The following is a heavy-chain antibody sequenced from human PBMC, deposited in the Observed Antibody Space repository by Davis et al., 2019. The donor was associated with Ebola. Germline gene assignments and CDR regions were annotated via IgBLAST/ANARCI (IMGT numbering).Heavy chain of an antibody. CDR3: ARANNWKTEYFDY. D-gene: IGHD1-20*01. J-gene: IGHJ4*02. CDR2: IQNIRSP. Sequence: MPSETLSLTCSVSGGSTSTNYWNWIRQHPGKGLERGRCIQNIRSPIYNPSLKSRVNLSVDRSTNQFSLKLTSVTAADTAVYYCARANNWKTEYFDYWGQGTLVTVSP. CDR1: GGSTSTNY. V-gene: IGHV4-4*09.